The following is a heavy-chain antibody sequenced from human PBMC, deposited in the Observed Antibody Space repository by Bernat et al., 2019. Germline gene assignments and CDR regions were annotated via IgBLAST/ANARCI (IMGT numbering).Heavy chain of an antibody. D-gene: IGHD3-22*01. V-gene: IGHV3-7*01. J-gene: IGHJ4*02. Sequence: EVQLVESGGGLVQPGGSLRLSCAASGFTFSSYWMSWVRQAPGKGLEWVANIKQDGSEKYYVDSVKGRFTISRDNAKNSLYLQMNSLRAEDTAVYYCARDRMYYDSSGYYYNTFDYWGQGTLVTVSS. CDR1: GFTFSSYW. CDR3: ARDRMYYDSSGYYYNTFDY. CDR2: IKQDGSEK.